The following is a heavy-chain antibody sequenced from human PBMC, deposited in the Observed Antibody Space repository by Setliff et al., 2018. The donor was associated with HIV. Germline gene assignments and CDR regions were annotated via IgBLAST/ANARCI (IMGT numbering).Heavy chain of an antibody. J-gene: IGHJ4*02. CDR2: INWNGGST. Sequence: AGGSLRLSCAASGFTFDDYGMSWVRQAPGKGLEWVSGINWNGGSTGYADSVKGRFTIARDNAKNSLYLQMNSLRAEDTALYYWARVISSGWYLDSPSPFDYWGQGTLVTVSS. D-gene: IGHD6-19*01. CDR1: GFTFDDYG. CDR3: ARVISSGWYLDSPSPFDY. V-gene: IGHV3-20*04.